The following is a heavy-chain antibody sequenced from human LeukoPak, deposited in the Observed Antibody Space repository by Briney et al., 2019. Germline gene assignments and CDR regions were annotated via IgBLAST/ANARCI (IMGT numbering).Heavy chain of an antibody. Sequence: GPLRLSCAASGFPFSSYSMNWVRPAPGKGLEWVSSISSSSSYIYYADSVKGRFTISRDNAKNSLYLQMNSLGAEDTAVYYCARDKVVGATQFDYWGEGTLVTVSS. CDR2: ISSSSSYI. D-gene: IGHD1-26*01. CDR1: GFPFSSYS. V-gene: IGHV3-21*01. J-gene: IGHJ4*02. CDR3: ARDKVVGATQFDY.